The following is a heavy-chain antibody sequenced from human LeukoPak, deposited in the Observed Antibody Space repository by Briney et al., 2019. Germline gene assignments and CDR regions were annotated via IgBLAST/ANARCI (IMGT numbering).Heavy chain of an antibody. CDR3: ARENLDCGGDCLTLYYCYYMDV. J-gene: IGHJ6*03. Sequence: GGSLRLSCAASGFTFSSYSMNWVRQAPGKGLEWVSSISSSSSYIYYADSVKGRFTISRDNAKNSLYLQMNSLRAEDTAVYYCARENLDCGGDCLTLYYCYYMDVWGKGTTVTVSS. V-gene: IGHV3-21*01. CDR1: GFTFSSYS. D-gene: IGHD2-21*02. CDR2: ISSSSSYI.